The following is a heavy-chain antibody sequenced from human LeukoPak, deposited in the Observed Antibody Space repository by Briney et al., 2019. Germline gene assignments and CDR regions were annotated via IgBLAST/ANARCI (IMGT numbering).Heavy chain of an antibody. Sequence: ASVKVSCKASGYTFTNYIITWVRQAPGQGLEWMGLISSYNGNTNYAQKLQGRVTMTTDTSTSTAYMELRSLRSDDTAMYYCARNSGHRLMGITNYFDYWGQGTLVTVSS. J-gene: IGHJ4*02. D-gene: IGHD3-10*01. CDR3: ARNSGHRLMGITNYFDY. CDR1: GYTFTNYI. CDR2: ISSYNGNT. V-gene: IGHV1-18*01.